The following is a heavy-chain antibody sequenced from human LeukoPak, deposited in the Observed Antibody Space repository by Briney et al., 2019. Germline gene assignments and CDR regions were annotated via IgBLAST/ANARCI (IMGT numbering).Heavy chain of an antibody. CDR2: ISYDGSNK. V-gene: IGHV3-30-3*01. D-gene: IGHD6-19*01. CDR1: GFTFSSYA. Sequence: PGGSLRLSCAVSGFTFSSYAMHWVRQAPGKGLEWVAVISYDGSNKYYADSVKGRFTISRDNSKNTLYLQMNSLRAEDTAVYYCARDFYSSVPGYWGQGTLVTVSS. CDR3: ARDFYSSVPGY. J-gene: IGHJ4*02.